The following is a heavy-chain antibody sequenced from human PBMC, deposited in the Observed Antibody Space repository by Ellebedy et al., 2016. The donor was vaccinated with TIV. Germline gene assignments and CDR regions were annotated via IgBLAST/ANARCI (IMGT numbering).Heavy chain of an antibody. CDR1: DGSITNYY. J-gene: IGHJ5*02. Sequence: MPSETLSLTCTVSDGSITNYYWNWIRQTPGKGLEWLGHIHYSRGTIYNPSLNGSVAISIEPSKNQFTLRLTSVSAADQAIYYCARRVAMVGVGAESWLDPWGQGVLVTVSS. CDR2: IHYSRGT. D-gene: IGHD3-22*01. V-gene: IGHV4-59*01. CDR3: ARRVAMVGVGAESWLDP.